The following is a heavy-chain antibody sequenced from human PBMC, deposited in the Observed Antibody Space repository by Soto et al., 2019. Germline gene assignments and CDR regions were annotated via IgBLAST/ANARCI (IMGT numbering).Heavy chain of an antibody. CDR3: ARSRGGYTYYCYCGMDV. Sequence: GESLKISCKGSGYSFTSYWIGWVRQMPGKGLEWMGIIYPGDSDTRYSPSFQGQVTISADKSISTAYLQWRSLKASDTAMYYCARSRGGYTYYCYCGMDVWGQGTTVTVSS. CDR2: IYPGDSDT. CDR1: GYSFTSYW. D-gene: IGHD2-15*01. J-gene: IGHJ6*02. V-gene: IGHV5-51*01.